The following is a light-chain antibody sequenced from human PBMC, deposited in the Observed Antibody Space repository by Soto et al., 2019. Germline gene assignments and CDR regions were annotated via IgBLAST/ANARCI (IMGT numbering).Light chain of an antibody. CDR2: SNN. CDR1: SSNLGSNT. CDR3: AAWDDSLNGPV. Sequence: QSVLTQPPSASGTPGQRVTLSCSGSSSNLGSNTVNWYQQLPGTAPKLLIYSNNQRPSGVPDRFSGSKSGTSASLAISGLQSEDEADYYCAAWDDSLNGPVFGGGTKLTVL. V-gene: IGLV1-44*01. J-gene: IGLJ3*02.